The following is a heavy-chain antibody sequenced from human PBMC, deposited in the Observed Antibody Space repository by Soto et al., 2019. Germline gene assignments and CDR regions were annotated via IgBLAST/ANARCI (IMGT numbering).Heavy chain of an antibody. J-gene: IGHJ6*02. V-gene: IGHV3-30*03. Sequence: GGSLRLSCAASGFTFSTFAMHWVRQAPGKGLEWVAVVSYDGSNKYYVDSVKGRFTISRDNAKNSLYLQMNSLRAEDTAVYYCARFYYDSSGYLPSPYYYYYGMDVWGQGTTVPVSS. CDR2: VSYDGSNK. CDR3: ARFYYDSSGYLPSPYYYYYGMDV. D-gene: IGHD3-22*01. CDR1: GFTFSTFA.